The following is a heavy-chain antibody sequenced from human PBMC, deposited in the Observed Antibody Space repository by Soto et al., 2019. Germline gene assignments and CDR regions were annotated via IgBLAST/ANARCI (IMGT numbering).Heavy chain of an antibody. D-gene: IGHD6-25*01. J-gene: IGHJ2*01. V-gene: IGHV2-5*02. Sequence: HITLVESGPTLVKPTQPLTLTCTFSGFSLDTPGVAVCWIRQPPGKALEWLAHIYWDEDKRYTPSLETRLSITKDASKSQVVLRMTYMDPVDTGTYYCAHMAALGSFYWYFDLCGRGTLVTGSS. CDR1: GFSLDTPGVA. CDR3: AHMAALGSFYWYFDL. CDR2: IYWDEDK.